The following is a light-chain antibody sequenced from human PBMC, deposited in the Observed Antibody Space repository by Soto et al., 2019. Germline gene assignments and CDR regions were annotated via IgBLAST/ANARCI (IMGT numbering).Light chain of an antibody. J-gene: IGKJ3*01. CDR3: QQYDDLPFT. CDR1: QNIRTY. CDR2: DAY. Sequence: DIQMTQSPSSLSASVGDRVTITCQASQNIRTYLNWYQQKPGQAPKLLIDDAYNLGIGVASRFSGSGSGTDFTFTISSLQPEDIATYYCQQYDDLPFTFGPGTKVDIK. V-gene: IGKV1-33*01.